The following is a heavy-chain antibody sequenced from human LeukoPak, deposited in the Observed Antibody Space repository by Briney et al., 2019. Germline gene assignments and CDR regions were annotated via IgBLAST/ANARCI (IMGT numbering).Heavy chain of an antibody. D-gene: IGHD6-19*01. Sequence: SETLSLTCTVSGGSISSSSYYWGWIRQPPGKGLEWIGSIYYSGSTYYNPSLKSRVTISVDTSKNQFSLKLSSVTAADTAVYYCARAGAGTDFDYWGQGTLVTVSS. CDR3: ARAGAGTDFDY. V-gene: IGHV4-39*07. CDR1: GGSISSSSYY. CDR2: IYYSGST. J-gene: IGHJ4*02.